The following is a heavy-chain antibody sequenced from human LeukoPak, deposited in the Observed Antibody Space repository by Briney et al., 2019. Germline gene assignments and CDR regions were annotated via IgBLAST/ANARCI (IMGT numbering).Heavy chain of an antibody. CDR1: GYTFTDYY. J-gene: IGHJ4*02. CDR2: INSNSGGT. V-gene: IGHV1-2*02. D-gene: IGHD3-22*01. CDR3: ARKSYYDSSGYSFDY. Sequence: ASVKVSCKASGYTFTDYYMHWVRQAPGQGLEWMGWINSNSGGTNYAQKFQGRVTMTRDTSISTAYMELSSLRSDDTAVYYCARKSYYDSSGYSFDYWGQGTLVTVSS.